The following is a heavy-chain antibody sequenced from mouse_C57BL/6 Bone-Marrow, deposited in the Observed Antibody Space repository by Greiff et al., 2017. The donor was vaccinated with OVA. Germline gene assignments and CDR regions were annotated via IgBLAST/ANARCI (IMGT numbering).Heavy chain of an antibody. J-gene: IGHJ4*01. Sequence: EVQLQQSGPVLVKPGASVKMSCKASGYTFTDYYMNWVKQSHGKSLEWIGVINPYNGGTSYNQKFKGKATLTVDKSSSTAYMELNSLTSEDSAVYYCARPTVVEGGNFFNYAMDYWGQGTSVTVSS. V-gene: IGHV1-19*01. D-gene: IGHD1-1*01. CDR1: GYTFTDYY. CDR2: INPYNGGT. CDR3: ARPTVVEGGNFFNYAMDY.